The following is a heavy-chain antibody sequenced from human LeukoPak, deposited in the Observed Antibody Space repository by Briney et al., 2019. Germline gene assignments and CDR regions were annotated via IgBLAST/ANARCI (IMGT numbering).Heavy chain of an antibody. CDR2: INHSGST. CDR3: ARGPQTRPFVPRGWFDP. CDR1: GGSFSGYY. D-gene: IGHD2-8*01. V-gene: IGHV4-34*01. Sequence: SETLSLTCAVYGGSFSGYYWSWIRQPPGKGLEWIGEINHSGSTNYNPSLKSRVTISVDTPKNQFSLKLSSVTAADTAVYYCARGPQTRPFVPRGWFDPWGQGTLVTVSS. J-gene: IGHJ5*02.